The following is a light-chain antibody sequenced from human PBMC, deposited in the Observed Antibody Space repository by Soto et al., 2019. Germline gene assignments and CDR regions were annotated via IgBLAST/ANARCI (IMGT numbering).Light chain of an antibody. Sequence: QSGRTQPASVSCSPGQSITISCTGTSRDVGGYNYVSWYQQYPGKAPKLMIYGVTNRPSGVSNRFSGSKTGNTASLTISGLQAEDEAYYYCFSHRRGDSHVFGTGTKVTVL. CDR1: SRDVGGYNY. CDR3: FSHRRGDSHV. V-gene: IGLV2-14*01. J-gene: IGLJ1*01. CDR2: GVT.